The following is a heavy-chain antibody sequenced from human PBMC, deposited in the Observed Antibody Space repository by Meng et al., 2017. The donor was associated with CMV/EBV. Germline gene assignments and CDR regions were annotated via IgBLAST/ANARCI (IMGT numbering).Heavy chain of an antibody. CDR2: ISSSSSSYI. Sequence: GESLKISCAASGFTFSSYSMNWVRQAPGKGLEWVSSISSSSSSYIYYADSVKGRFTISRDNAKNSLYLQMNSLRAEDTAVYYCARDRSGSYLGFDPWGQGTQVTVSS. V-gene: IGHV3-21*01. D-gene: IGHD1-26*01. CDR3: ARDRSGSYLGFDP. J-gene: IGHJ5*02. CDR1: GFTFSSYS.